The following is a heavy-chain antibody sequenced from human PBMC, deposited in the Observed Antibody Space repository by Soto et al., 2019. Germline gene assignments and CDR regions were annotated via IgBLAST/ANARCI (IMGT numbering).Heavy chain of an antibody. CDR2: ISSGGSAI. CDR3: ARVKECSGSDCYDREAFDY. J-gene: IGHJ3*01. Sequence: QVQLVESGGGLVKPGGSLRLSCAASGFIFSDHYMSWIRQAPGKGPEWVSYISSGGSAIYYADYVKGRFTISRDNAKKSLYIHMNSLRGEETGVYDCARVKECSGSDCYDREAFDYWGQGTMVTVSS. CDR1: GFIFSDHY. D-gene: IGHD1-26*01. V-gene: IGHV3-11*01.